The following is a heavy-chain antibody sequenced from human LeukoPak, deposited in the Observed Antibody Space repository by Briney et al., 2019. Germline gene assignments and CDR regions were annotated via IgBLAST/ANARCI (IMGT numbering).Heavy chain of an antibody. CDR2: IYYSGST. V-gene: IGHV4-30-4*01. CDR3: ARDYYDSSGYARGAFDI. Sequence: SETLSLTCTVSGGSISSGDYYWSWIRQPPGKGLEWIGYIYYSGSTYYNPPLKSRVTISVDTSKNQFSLKLSSVTAADTAVYYCARDYYDSSGYARGAFDIWGQGTMVTVSS. D-gene: IGHD3-22*01. CDR1: GGSISSGDYY. J-gene: IGHJ3*02.